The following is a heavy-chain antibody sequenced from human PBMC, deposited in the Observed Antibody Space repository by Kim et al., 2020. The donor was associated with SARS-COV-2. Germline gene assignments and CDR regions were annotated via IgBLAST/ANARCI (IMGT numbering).Heavy chain of an antibody. Sequence: KGRFTISRDNAKNSLYLQMNSLRAEDTAVYYCASATSTRIAAAGIFRFDPWGQGTLVTVSS. J-gene: IGHJ5*02. V-gene: IGHV3-11*06. CDR3: ASATSTRIAAAGIFRFDP. D-gene: IGHD6-13*01.